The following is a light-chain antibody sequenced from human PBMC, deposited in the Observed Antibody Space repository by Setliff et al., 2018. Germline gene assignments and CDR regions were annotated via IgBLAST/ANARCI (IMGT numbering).Light chain of an antibody. V-gene: IGLV2-14*03. Sequence: QPVLTQPASVSGSPGQSITISCTGTGGDIGAYTYVSWYQQHPGKVPKLVIYGVSNRPSGVSNRFSGSKSGNTASLAISGLQPEDEADYYCSSYAGSFTWVFGGGTK. CDR3: SSYAGSFTWV. J-gene: IGLJ3*02. CDR1: GGDIGAYTY. CDR2: GVS.